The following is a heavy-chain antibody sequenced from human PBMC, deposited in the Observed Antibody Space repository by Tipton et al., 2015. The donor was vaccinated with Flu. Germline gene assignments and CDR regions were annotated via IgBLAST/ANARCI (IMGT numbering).Heavy chain of an antibody. D-gene: IGHD1-7*01. V-gene: IGHV4-4*07. CDR3: ARVSRAGTSHAGYFDY. J-gene: IGHJ4*02. CDR1: AGSISTYF. CDR2: IYSTGNT. Sequence: TLSLTCTVSAGSISTYFWSWFRQPAGKGLEWIGRIYSTGNTNYNPSLNSRVTMSVDTSKNQFSLKLSSVTAADTAVYYCARVSRAGTSHAGYFDYWGQGTLVTVSS.